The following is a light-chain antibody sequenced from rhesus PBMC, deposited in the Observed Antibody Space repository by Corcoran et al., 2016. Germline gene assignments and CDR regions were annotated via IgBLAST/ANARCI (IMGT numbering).Light chain of an antibody. J-gene: IGKJ1*01. CDR1: QGISNY. Sequence: DIQMTQSPSSLSASVGDTVTITCRASQGISNYLAWYQQKTGKSPKPLISDASKLESGGQSGFSGSGAGTDFTLTISSRQPEDFATYYCQQHKSYPRTFGQGTKVEIK. CDR2: DAS. CDR3: QQHKSYPRT. V-gene: IGKV1S14*01.